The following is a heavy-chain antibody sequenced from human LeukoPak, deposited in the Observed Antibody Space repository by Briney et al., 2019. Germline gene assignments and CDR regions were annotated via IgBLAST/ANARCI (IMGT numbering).Heavy chain of an antibody. CDR2: ISNISTYI. D-gene: IGHD1-14*01. CDR1: GFTFSGYT. V-gene: IGHV3-21*01. CDR3: ARERDLPEDAFDI. J-gene: IGHJ3*02. Sequence: GGSLRLSCAASGFTFSGYTMTWVRQAPGKGLEWVSSISNISTYIYYADSVKGRFTISRDNAKNSLYLQMNSLRAEDTAVYYCARERDLPEDAFDIWGQGTMVTVSS.